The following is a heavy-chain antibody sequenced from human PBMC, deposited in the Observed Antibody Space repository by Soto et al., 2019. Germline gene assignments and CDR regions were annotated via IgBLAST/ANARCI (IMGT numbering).Heavy chain of an antibody. CDR1: GFTFSYYP. J-gene: IGHJ6*02. CDR2: ISFDGSNK. V-gene: IGHV3-30*04. D-gene: IGHD5-12*01. CDR3: ARVAGDMVAILYIYPLDGREPLSDVDV. Sequence: QMQLVESGGGAVQPGRSLRLSCAASGFTFSYYPMHWVRQAPGKGLEWVAVISFDGSNKYYADSVKGRFTISRDNSKNTLYLHMNSLRGEDTAVYYCARVAGDMVAILYIYPLDGREPLSDVDVWGQGTTVTVSS.